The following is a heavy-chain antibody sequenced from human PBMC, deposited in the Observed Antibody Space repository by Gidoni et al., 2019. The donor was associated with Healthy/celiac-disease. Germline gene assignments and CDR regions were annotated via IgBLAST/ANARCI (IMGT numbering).Heavy chain of an antibody. V-gene: IGHV4-34*01. CDR3: ARAVAAARPEYFQH. Sequence: QVQLQQWGAGLLKPSETLSLTCAVHGGSFSGYYWSWIRQPPGKGLEWIGEINHSGSTNYNPSLKSRVTISVDTSKNQFSLKLSSVTAADTAVYYCARAVAAARPEYFQHWGQGTLVTVSS. J-gene: IGHJ1*01. CDR2: INHSGST. D-gene: IGHD6-13*01. CDR1: GGSFSGYY.